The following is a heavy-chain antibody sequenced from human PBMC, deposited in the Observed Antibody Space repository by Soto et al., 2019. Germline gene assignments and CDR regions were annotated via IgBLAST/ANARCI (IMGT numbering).Heavy chain of an antibody. V-gene: IGHV4-61*01. CDR1: GGSVSSGSYY. Sequence: SETLSLTCTVSGGSVSSGSYYWSWIRQPPGKGLEWIGYIYYSGSTNYNPSLKSRVTISVDTSKNQFSLKLSSVTAADTAVYYCARERAVDRWYVSPTQNCMDVWGQGTTVTVSS. J-gene: IGHJ6*02. D-gene: IGHD6-13*01. CDR3: ARERAVDRWYVSPTQNCMDV. CDR2: IYYSGST.